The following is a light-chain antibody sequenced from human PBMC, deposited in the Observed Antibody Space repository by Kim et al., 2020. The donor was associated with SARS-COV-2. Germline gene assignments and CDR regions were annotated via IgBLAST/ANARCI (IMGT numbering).Light chain of an antibody. Sequence: SYELTQPPSVSVSPGQTASITCSGDKLGDKYACWYQQKPGQSPVLVIYQDSKRPSGIPVRFSGSNSGNTATLTISGTQAMDEADYYCQAWDSSTVLGGG. CDR3: QAWDSSTV. J-gene: IGLJ2*01. CDR2: QDS. V-gene: IGLV3-1*01. CDR1: KLGDKY.